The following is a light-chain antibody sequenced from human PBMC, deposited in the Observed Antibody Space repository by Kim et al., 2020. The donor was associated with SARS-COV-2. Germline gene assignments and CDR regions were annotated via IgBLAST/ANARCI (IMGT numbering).Light chain of an antibody. J-gene: IGLJ3*02. Sequence: LGQTVRITCQRDSLRSYYASWYQQKPGQAPVLVIYGKNNRPSGIPDRFSGSSSGNTASLTITGAQAEDEADYYCNSRDSSGNHLWVFGGGTKVTVL. CDR2: GKN. V-gene: IGLV3-19*01. CDR3: NSRDSSGNHLWV. CDR1: SLRSYY.